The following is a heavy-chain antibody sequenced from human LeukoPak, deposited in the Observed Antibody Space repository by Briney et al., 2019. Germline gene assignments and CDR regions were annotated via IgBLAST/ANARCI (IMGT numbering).Heavy chain of an antibody. J-gene: IGHJ6*02. CDR2: ISAYNGNT. CDR3: ARFLGFSSSWYGYYYYGMDV. CDR1: GYTVTSYG. V-gene: IGHV1-18*01. Sequence: ASVKVSCKASGYTVTSYGISWVRQAPGQGLEWMGWISAYNGNTNYAQKLQGRVTMTTDTSTSTAYMELRSLRSDDTAVYYCARFLGFSSSWYGYYYYGMDVWGQGTTVTVSS. D-gene: IGHD6-13*01.